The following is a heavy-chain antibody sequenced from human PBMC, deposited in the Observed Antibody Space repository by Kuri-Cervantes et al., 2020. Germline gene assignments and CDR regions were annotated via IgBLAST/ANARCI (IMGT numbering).Heavy chain of an antibody. CDR1: GFTFSSYS. J-gene: IGHJ4*02. Sequence: LSLTCAASGFTFSSYSMNWVRQAPGKGLEWVSSISSSSYIYYADSVKGRFTISRDNAKNSLYLQMNSLRAEDTAVYYCARDAAGGAHTDYWGQGTLVTVSS. CDR2: ISSSSYI. D-gene: IGHD2-15*01. V-gene: IGHV3-21*01. CDR3: ARDAAGGAHTDY.